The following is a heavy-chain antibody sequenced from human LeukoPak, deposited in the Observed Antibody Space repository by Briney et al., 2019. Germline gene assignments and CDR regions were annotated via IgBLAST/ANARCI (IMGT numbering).Heavy chain of an antibody. CDR2: ISGSGGST. CDR3: AKRSAAGTASTLLRFDY. D-gene: IGHD6-13*01. CDR1: GFTFSSYA. Sequence: GGSLRLSCAASGFTFSSYAMSWVRKAPGKGLEWVSAISGSGGSTYYADSVKGRFTISRDNSKNTLYLQMNSLRAEDTAVYYCAKRSAAGTASTLLRFDYWGQGTLVTVSS. J-gene: IGHJ4*02. V-gene: IGHV3-23*01.